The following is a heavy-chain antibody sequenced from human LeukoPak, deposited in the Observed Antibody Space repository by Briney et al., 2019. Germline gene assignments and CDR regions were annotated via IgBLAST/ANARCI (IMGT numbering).Heavy chain of an antibody. CDR3: ARDYSGYPELWGFDY. CDR1: GYTFTGYY. CDR2: INPNSGGT. J-gene: IGHJ4*02. Sequence: ASVKVSCKASGYTFTGYYMHWVRQAPGQGLEWMGWINPNSGGTHYAQKFQGRVTMTRDTSISTAYTELSRLRSDDTAVYYCARDYSGYPELWGFDYWGQGTLVTVSS. V-gene: IGHV1-2*02. D-gene: IGHD5-12*01.